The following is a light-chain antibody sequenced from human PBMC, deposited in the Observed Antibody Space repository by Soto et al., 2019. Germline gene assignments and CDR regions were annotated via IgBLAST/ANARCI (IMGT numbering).Light chain of an antibody. CDR3: AAWDESLSGLYV. J-gene: IGLJ1*01. Sequence: QCLLTQPPSASGTRGQRVTIACSGSISNIGSNYVFWYQQLPGTAPKVLIYRNNRRPSGVSDRFSGSKFGTSASLAISGLRSEDEADYYCAAWDESLSGLYVFGTGTKVTVL. V-gene: IGLV1-47*01. CDR2: RNN. CDR1: ISNIGSNY.